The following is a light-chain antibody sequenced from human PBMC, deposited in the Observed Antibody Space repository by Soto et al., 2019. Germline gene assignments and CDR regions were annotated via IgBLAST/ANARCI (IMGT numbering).Light chain of an antibody. J-gene: IGLJ3*02. CDR2: EDN. V-gene: IGLV6-57*02. CDR1: SGSIASKY. CDR3: QSHDTTNVV. Sequence: NFMLTQPHSVSESPGKTVTISCTGSSGSIASKYVQWYQQRPGSAPTTVIYEDNKRPSGVPDRFSGSVDTSSNSASLIISGLKTEDVADYYCQSHDTTNVVFGRGTKLTVL.